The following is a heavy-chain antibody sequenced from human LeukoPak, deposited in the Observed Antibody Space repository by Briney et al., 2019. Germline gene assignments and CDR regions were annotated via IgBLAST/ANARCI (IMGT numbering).Heavy chain of an antibody. CDR1: GFTFSRHA. J-gene: IGHJ6*04. CDR2: ISYDGSDE. Sequence: GGSLKLSCAASGFTFSRHAMHWVRQSPGKGLEWVAIISYDGSDEYIADSVKGRFSISRDNSRNTLDLQMNSLTTEDTALYYCARATDYYGSGSYLPLYYFYGMDVWGKGTAVIVSS. V-gene: IGHV3-30*04. CDR3: ARATDYYGSGSYLPLYYFYGMDV. D-gene: IGHD3-10*01.